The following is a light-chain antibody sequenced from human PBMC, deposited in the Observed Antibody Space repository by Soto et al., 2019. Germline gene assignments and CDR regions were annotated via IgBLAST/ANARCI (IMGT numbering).Light chain of an antibody. CDR1: SSAVGSYRL. CDR2: EGS. CDR3: CSSVPGRTVV. V-gene: IGLV2-23*01. J-gene: IGLJ1*01. Sequence: QSVLTQPASVSGSPGQSITISCTGSSSAVGSYRLVSWYQCHPGKVPKLIIYEGSKRPSGVSNRFSGSEPGNTASLTISGLQDEEDVHYLFCSSVPGRTVVSGTGTKVTV.